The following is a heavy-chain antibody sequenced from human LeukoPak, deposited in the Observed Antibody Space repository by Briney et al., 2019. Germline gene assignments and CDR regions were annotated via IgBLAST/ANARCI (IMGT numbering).Heavy chain of an antibody. V-gene: IGHV4-59*01. D-gene: IGHD6-19*01. J-gene: IGHJ4*02. Sequence: PSETLSLTCTVSGGSISGYYWSWIRQPPGKGLEWIGYIYYSGSTNYNPSLKSRVTISVDTSKNQFSLKLSSVTAADTAVYYCARVKDPSGWYSYFDYWGQGTLVTVSS. CDR3: ARVKDPSGWYSYFDY. CDR1: GGSISGYY. CDR2: IYYSGST.